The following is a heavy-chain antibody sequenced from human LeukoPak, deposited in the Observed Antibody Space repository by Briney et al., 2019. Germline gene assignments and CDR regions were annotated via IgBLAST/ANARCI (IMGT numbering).Heavy chain of an antibody. Sequence: GGSLRLSCAASGFTFSSYAMSWVRQAPGKGLEWVSAISGSGGSTYYADSVKGRFTISRDNSKNTPYLQMNSLRAEDTAVYYCAKVPITMVRGVITLEYFQHWGQGTLVTVSS. CDR2: ISGSGGST. CDR1: GFTFSSYA. D-gene: IGHD3-10*01. CDR3: AKVPITMVRGVITLEYFQH. V-gene: IGHV3-23*01. J-gene: IGHJ1*01.